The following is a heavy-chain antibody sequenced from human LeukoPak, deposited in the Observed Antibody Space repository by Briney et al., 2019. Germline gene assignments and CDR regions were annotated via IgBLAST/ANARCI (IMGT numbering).Heavy chain of an antibody. CDR3: ARHSLVRHSMSYFDY. CDR2: IYYSGST. CDR1: GGSISSYY. D-gene: IGHD3-10*01. J-gene: IGHJ4*02. V-gene: IGHV4-59*08. Sequence: SETLSLTCTVSGGSISSYYWSWIRQPPGKGLEWIGYIYYSGSTNYNPSLKSRVTISVDTSKNQFSLKLSSVTAADTAVYYCARHSLVRHSMSYFDYWGQGTLVTVSS.